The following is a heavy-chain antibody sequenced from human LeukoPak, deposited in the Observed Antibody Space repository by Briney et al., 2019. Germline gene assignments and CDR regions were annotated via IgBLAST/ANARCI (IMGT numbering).Heavy chain of an antibody. CDR1: VYTFTGHY. V-gene: IGHV1-2*02. Sequence: ASVKVSCKGSVYTFTGHYMHWVRQPPGQGLEWMGLINTNNGGTNYAHKFQDRLTMTRDTSISTAYMQLSRLRSDDTAVYYCASGYYCSGGTCYSYTEYYFDYWGQGTLVTVSS. D-gene: IGHD2-15*01. J-gene: IGHJ4*02. CDR2: INTNNGGT. CDR3: ASGYYCSGGTCYSYTEYYFDY.